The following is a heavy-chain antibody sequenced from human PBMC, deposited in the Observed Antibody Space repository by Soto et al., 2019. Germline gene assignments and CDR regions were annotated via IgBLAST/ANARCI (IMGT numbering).Heavy chain of an antibody. CDR1: GGTFSSYA. D-gene: IGHD6-19*01. CDR3: ARAPTAVAGRGYNWFDP. Sequence: QVQLVQSGAEVKKPGSSVKVSCKASGGTFSSYAISWVRQAPGQGLERMGGIIPIFGRANYAQKFQGRVTITADESTSTAYMELSSLRSEDTAVYYCARAPTAVAGRGYNWFDPWGQGTLVTVSS. CDR2: IIPIFGRA. V-gene: IGHV1-69*01. J-gene: IGHJ5*02.